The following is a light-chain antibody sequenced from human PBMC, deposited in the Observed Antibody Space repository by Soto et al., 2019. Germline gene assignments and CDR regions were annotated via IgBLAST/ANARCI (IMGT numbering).Light chain of an antibody. CDR3: QSYDANLNRLNYV. V-gene: IGLV1-40*01. CDR2: ANN. Sequence: QSVLTQPPSVSGAPGQRVTISCTGSNSNIGAGYDVHWYQQLPGTAPKLLIYANNNRPSGVPDRFSGSKSGTSASLAITGLQAEDEADYYCQSYDANLNRLNYVFGTGTKLTVL. CDR1: NSNIGAGYD. J-gene: IGLJ1*01.